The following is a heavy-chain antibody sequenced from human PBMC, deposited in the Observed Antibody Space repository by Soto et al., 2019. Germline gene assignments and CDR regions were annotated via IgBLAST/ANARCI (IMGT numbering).Heavy chain of an antibody. CDR2: MNPNSGNT. D-gene: IGHD1-26*01. Sequence: ASVKISCKASGYTFTSYDINWVRQATGQGLEWMGWMNPNSGNTGYAQKFQGRVTMTRNTSISTAYMELSSLRSEDTAVYYCARRGATQYYYYGMDVWGQGTTVTVSS. CDR3: ARRGATQYYYYGMDV. CDR1: GYTFTSYD. J-gene: IGHJ6*02. V-gene: IGHV1-8*01.